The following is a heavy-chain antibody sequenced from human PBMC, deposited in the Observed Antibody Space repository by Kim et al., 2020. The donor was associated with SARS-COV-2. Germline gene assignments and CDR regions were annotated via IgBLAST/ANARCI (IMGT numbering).Heavy chain of an antibody. Sequence: PGQGLEWMGWISAYNGNTNYAQKLQGRVTMTTDTSTSTAYMELRSLRSDDTAVYYCARDFQPRWFGEYYYYYYMDVWGKGTTVTVSS. J-gene: IGHJ6*03. D-gene: IGHD3-10*01. CDR2: ISAYNGNT. CDR3: ARDFQPRWFGEYYYYYYMDV. V-gene: IGHV1-18*01.